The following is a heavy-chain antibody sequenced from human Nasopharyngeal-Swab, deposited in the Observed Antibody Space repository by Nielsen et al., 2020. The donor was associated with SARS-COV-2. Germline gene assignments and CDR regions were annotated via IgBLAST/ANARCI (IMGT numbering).Heavy chain of an antibody. J-gene: IGHJ6*02. V-gene: IGHV3-23*01. CDR3: AKSPPGSTRDYYYYGMDV. D-gene: IGHD2-2*01. CDR2: ISGSGGST. CDR1: GFTFSSYA. Sequence: GESLKISCAASGFTFSSYAMSWVRQAPGKGLEWVSAISGSGGSTYYADSVKGRFTISRDNSKNTLYLQMNSRRAEDTAVYYCAKSPPGSTRDYYYYGMDVWGQGTTVTVSS.